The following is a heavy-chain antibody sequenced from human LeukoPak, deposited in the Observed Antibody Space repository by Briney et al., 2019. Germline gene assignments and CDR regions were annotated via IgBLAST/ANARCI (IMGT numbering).Heavy chain of an antibody. CDR3: ARDREHYYGSGRYSRWFDP. CDR1: GYTFIGYY. CDR2: ISPNSGDT. V-gene: IGHV1-2*02. Sequence: VASVKVSCKAPGYTFIGYYLHWVRQAPGQGLEWMGWISPNSGDTKYSEKFQGRVTMTRDTSIDTAYLELTSLRSDDTAVYYCARDREHYYGSGRYSRWFDPWGQGTLVTVSS. D-gene: IGHD3-10*01. J-gene: IGHJ5*02.